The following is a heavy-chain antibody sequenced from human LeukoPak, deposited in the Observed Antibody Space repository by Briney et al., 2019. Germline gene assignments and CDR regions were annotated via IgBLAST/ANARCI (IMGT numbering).Heavy chain of an antibody. D-gene: IGHD6-19*01. J-gene: IGHJ4*02. CDR1: GGTFSNYA. V-gene: IGHV1-46*01. Sequence: VASVKVSCKASGGTFSNYAISWVRQAPGQGLEWMGVINPSGGSTTYAQKFQGRVTLTRDTSTRTVYMELRSLRSDDTAVYYCARQGGYSSAIEMGYWGQGTLVTVSS. CDR3: ARQGGYSSAIEMGY. CDR2: INPSGGST.